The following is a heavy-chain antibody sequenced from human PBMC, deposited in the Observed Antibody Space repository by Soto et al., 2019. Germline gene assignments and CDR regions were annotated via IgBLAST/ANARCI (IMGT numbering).Heavy chain of an antibody. CDR1: GFTFSRFD. D-gene: IGHD2-15*01. CDR3: AKTVSIAVVAAPNFDS. J-gene: IGHJ4*02. V-gene: IGHV3-23*01. CDR2: ISLGGGST. Sequence: EVQLLESGGGLVQPGGSLRLSCAASGFTFSRFDMSWVRQAPGKGLQWVAGISLGGGSTYYTDSVKGRFTISRDNSENTLYLQMNSLRGEDTAVYYCAKTVSIAVVAAPNFDSWGQGTLVTVCS.